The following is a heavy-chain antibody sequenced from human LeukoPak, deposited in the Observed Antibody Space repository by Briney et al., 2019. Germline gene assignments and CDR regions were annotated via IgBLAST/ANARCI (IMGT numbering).Heavy chain of an antibody. CDR2: ISYDGSNK. Sequence: PGGSLRLSCAASGFTFSSYAMSWVRQAPGKGLEWVAVISYDGSNKYYADSVKGRFTISRDNSMNTLYLQMNSLRDEDTAVYYCAQAWRWLQLNCWGQGTLVTVSS. D-gene: IGHD5-24*01. CDR3: AQAWRWLQLNC. CDR1: GFTFSSYA. V-gene: IGHV3-30*18. J-gene: IGHJ4*02.